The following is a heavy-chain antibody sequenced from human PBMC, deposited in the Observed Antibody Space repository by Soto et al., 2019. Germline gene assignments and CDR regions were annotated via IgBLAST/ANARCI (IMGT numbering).Heavy chain of an antibody. CDR3: ARAVYYYDRSTLAPWFDY. D-gene: IGHD3-22*01. Sequence: QVQFVQSGAEVKKPGSSVKVSCKASGGTFSSFAITWLRLAPGQGLEWMGGINPIFGSVKYAQKFQGRVTITADESTSAAYMELNSLRSEDTAVYFCARAVYYYDRSTLAPWFDYWGQGTLVTISS. CDR2: INPIFGSV. CDR1: GGTFSSFA. V-gene: IGHV1-69*01. J-gene: IGHJ4*02.